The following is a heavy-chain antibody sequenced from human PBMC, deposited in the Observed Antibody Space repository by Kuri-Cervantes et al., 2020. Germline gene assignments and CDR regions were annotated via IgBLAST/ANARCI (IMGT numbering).Heavy chain of an antibody. J-gene: IGHJ4*02. V-gene: IGHV2-5*08. CDR3: ALKVVPAAPIDY. Sequence: SGPTLVKPTQTLTVTCTFSGFSLRSRGMRVSWIRQPPGKALQWLARIDWDDDKFYSPSLKSRLTITKVTSKNQVVLTMTNMDPVDTATYYCALKVVPAAPIDYWGQGTLVTVSS. CDR1: GFSLRSRGMR. CDR2: IDWDDDK. D-gene: IGHD2-2*01.